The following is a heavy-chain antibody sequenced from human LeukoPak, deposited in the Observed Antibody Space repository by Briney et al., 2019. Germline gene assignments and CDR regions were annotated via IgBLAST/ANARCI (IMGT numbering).Heavy chain of an antibody. CDR3: AGRDGGDSPYFDY. CDR1: GFTFSSYA. Sequence: GGSLRLSCAASGFTFSSYAMSWVRKAPGKGLEWVSTISGSGGGTYYADSEKGRFTISRDNSTNTLCLQMNSLRDEDTAVYRCAGRDGGDSPYFDYWGPGTLVTVSS. CDR2: ISGSGGGT. D-gene: IGHD2-21*02. V-gene: IGHV3-23*01. J-gene: IGHJ4*02.